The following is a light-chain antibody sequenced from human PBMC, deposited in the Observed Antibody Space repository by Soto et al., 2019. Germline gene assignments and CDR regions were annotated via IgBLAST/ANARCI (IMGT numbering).Light chain of an antibody. CDR3: QNYNYWPPAT. CDR2: DAS. Sequence: DIQLTQSRSTLSASVGDRVTLTCLASQSISSWLAWYQQKPGKAPKLLIYDASSLESGVPSRFSGSGSGTEFTLTISSLQPEDSAVYYCQNYNYWPPATFGGGTKVDIK. V-gene: IGKV1-5*01. CDR1: QSISSW. J-gene: IGKJ4*01.